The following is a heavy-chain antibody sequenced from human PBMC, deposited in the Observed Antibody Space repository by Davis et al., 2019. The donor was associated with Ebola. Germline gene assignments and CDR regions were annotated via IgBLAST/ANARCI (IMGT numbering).Heavy chain of an antibody. Sequence: GESLKISCQGSGYTFTNYWITWVRQMPGKGLEWMGIIDPRDSDTRYSPSFQGQVTISADKSISTAYLQWNSLRASDTAIYYCARPSSGYEASFDYWGQGTLVTVSS. CDR3: ARPSSGYEASFDY. D-gene: IGHD3-22*01. J-gene: IGHJ4*02. CDR2: IDPRDSDT. V-gene: IGHV5-51*01. CDR1: GYTFTNYW.